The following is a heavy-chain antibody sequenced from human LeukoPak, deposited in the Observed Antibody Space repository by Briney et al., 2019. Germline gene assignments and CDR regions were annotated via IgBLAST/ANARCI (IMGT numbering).Heavy chain of an antibody. CDR1: GFSFNSFA. Sequence: GGSLRLSCAASGFSFNSFAMSWVRQAPGKWLEWVPSISGSGISTYYADSVKGRFTISRDNSNKALYLEMKSLRVEDTAVYYCAKDRRATLYGEFDYWGQGILVTVSS. J-gene: IGHJ4*02. CDR3: AKDRRATLYGEFDY. D-gene: IGHD3-3*01. CDR2: ISGSGIST. V-gene: IGHV3-23*01.